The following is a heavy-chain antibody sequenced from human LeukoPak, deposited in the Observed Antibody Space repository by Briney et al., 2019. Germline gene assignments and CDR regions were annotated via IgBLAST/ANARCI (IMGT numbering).Heavy chain of an antibody. J-gene: IGHJ3*02. V-gene: IGHV3-30-3*01. Sequence: GGSLRLSCAASGFTFSSYAMHWVRQAPGRGLEWVAVISYDGSNKYYADSVKGRFTISRDNSENTLYLQMNSLRAEGTAVYYCARGTEDYGGSPDATIRRPFAIWGQGTMVTVST. CDR1: GFTFSSYA. CDR2: ISYDGSNK. CDR3: ARGTEDYGGSPDATIRRPFAI. D-gene: IGHD4-23*01.